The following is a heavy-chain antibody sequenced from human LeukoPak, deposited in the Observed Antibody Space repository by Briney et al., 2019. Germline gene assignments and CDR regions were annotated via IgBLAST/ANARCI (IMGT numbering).Heavy chain of an antibody. J-gene: IGHJ3*01. CDR1: GFSFDDYA. Sequence: PGGSLRLSCAASGFSFDDYAMHWVRQAPGKGLEWVSLISGDAGSTYCADSVRGRFSISRDNSKNSLFPQMNSLRTEDTAFYFCAKVIGYCSSTSCSLFDDAFDVWGQGTMVTVSS. CDR3: AKVIGYCSSTSCSLFDDAFDV. D-gene: IGHD2-2*03. V-gene: IGHV3-43*02. CDR2: ISGDAGST.